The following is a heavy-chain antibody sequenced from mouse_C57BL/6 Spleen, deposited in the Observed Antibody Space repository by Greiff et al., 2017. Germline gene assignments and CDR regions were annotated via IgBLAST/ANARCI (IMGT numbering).Heavy chain of an antibody. V-gene: IGHV1-81*01. J-gene: IGHJ3*01. CDR1: GYTFTSYG. CDR2: IYPRSGNT. D-gene: IGHD1-1*01. CDR3: ARSVTTVVAGRFAY. Sequence: QVQLQQSGAELARPGASVKLSCKASGYTFTSYGISWVKQRTGQGLEWIGEIYPRSGNTYYNEKFKGKATLTADKSSSTAYMGLRSLTSEDSAVYFCARSVTTVVAGRFAYWGQGTLVTVSA.